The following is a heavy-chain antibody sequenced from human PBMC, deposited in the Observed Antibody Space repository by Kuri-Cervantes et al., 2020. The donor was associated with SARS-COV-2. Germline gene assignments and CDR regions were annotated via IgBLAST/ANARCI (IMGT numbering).Heavy chain of an antibody. Sequence: ASVKVSCKASGYTFTSYAMHWVRQAPGQGLEWMGIINPSGGSTSYAQKFQGRVTMTRDTSTSTVYMELSSLISEDTAVYYCARDRGASMARGVIFHWGMDDWGQGTTVTVSS. CDR2: INPSGGST. D-gene: IGHD3-10*01. CDR1: GYTFTSYA. J-gene: IGHJ6*02. V-gene: IGHV1-46*01. CDR3: ARDRGASMARGVIFHWGMDD.